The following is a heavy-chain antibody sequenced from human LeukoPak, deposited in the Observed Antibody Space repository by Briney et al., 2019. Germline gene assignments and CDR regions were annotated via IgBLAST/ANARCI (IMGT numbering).Heavy chain of an antibody. CDR3: ARAGYDSSGYYYPLDY. CDR2: IGTAGDT. D-gene: IGHD3-22*01. J-gene: IGHJ4*02. CDR1: GFTFSSYD. V-gene: IGHV3-13*01. Sequence: GGSLRLSCAASGFTFSSYDMHWVRQATGKGLEWVSAIGTAGDTYYPGSVKGRFTISRENAKNSLYLQMNSLRAGDTAVYYCARAGYDSSGYYYPLDYWGQGTLVTVSS.